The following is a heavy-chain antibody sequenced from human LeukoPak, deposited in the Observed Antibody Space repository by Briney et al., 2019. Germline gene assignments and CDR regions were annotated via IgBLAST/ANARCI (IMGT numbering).Heavy chain of an antibody. V-gene: IGHV4-59*08. D-gene: IGHD5-12*01. Sequence: SETLSLTCTVSGGSISSYYWSWIRQPPGKRLEWIGYIYYSGSTNYNPSLKSRVTISVDTSKNQFSLKLSSVTAADTAVYYCARVGGYDYYRRYYFDYWGQGTLVTVSS. CDR3: ARVGGYDYYRRYYFDY. CDR2: IYYSGST. CDR1: GGSISSYY. J-gene: IGHJ4*02.